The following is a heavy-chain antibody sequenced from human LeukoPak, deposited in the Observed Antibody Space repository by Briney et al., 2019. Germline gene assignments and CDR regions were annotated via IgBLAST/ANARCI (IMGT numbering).Heavy chain of an antibody. CDR3: ARAVYYYYYMDV. CDR1: GGTFSSYA. CDR2: IIPIFGTA. J-gene: IGHJ6*03. V-gene: IGHV1-69*05. Sequence: SVKVSCKASGGTFSSYAISWVRQAPGQGLEWMGRIIPIFGTANYAQKFQGRVTITTDESTTTAYMELSSLRSEDTAVYYCARAVYYYYYMDVWGKGTTVTVSS.